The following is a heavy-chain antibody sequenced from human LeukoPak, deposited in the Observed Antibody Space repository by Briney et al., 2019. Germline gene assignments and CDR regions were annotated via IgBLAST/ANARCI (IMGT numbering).Heavy chain of an antibody. CDR3: ARHVSGTFYYYGMDV. Sequence: GESLKISCKGSGYSFTSYWIGWVRQMPGEGLEWMGIIYPGDSDTRYSPSFQGQVTLSADKSISTAYLQWSSLKASDTAMYYCARHVSGTFYYYGMDVWGQGTTVTVSS. CDR2: IYPGDSDT. D-gene: IGHD2/OR15-2a*01. J-gene: IGHJ6*02. V-gene: IGHV5-51*01. CDR1: GYSFTSYW.